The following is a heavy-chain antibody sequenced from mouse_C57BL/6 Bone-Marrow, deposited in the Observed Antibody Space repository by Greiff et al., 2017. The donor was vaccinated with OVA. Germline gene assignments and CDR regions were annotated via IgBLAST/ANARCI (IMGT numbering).Heavy chain of an antibody. CDR3: ARDGLLRWFAY. D-gene: IGHD1-1*01. Sequence: EVQLVESGPGMVKPSQSLSLTCTVTGYSITSGYDWHWIRHFPGNKLEWMGYISYSGSTNYNPSLKSRISITHDTSKNHFFLKLNSVTTEDTATYYCARDGLLRWFAYWGQGTLVTVSA. J-gene: IGHJ3*01. CDR2: ISYSGST. V-gene: IGHV3-1*01. CDR1: GYSITSGYD.